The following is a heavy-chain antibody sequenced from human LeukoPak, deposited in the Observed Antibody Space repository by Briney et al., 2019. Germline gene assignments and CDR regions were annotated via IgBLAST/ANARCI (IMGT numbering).Heavy chain of an antibody. D-gene: IGHD5-18*01. J-gene: IGHJ4*02. CDR2: IYYSGST. CDR1: GGSISSYY. V-gene: IGHV4-59*01. Sequence: PSETLSLTCTVSGGSISSYYWSWLRQPPGKGLEWLGYIYYSGSTNYNPSLKSRVTISVDTSKNQFSLKLSSVTAADTAVYYCARALRGYSYGFDYWGQGTLVTVSS. CDR3: ARALRGYSYGFDY.